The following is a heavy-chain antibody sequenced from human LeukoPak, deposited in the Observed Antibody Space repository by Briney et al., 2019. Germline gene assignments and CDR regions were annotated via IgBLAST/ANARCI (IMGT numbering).Heavy chain of an antibody. CDR3: ARVGSIAAAGTYDY. CDR1: GFTLSDYY. V-gene: IGHV3-11*06. CDR2: ISGSGSPA. Sequence: GGSLRLSCAASGFTLSDYYMTWIRQAPGKGLEWISYISGSGSPAIYADSVKGRFTISRDNAKNSLYLQMDSLRAEDTAVYYCARVGSIAAAGTYDYWGQGTLVTVSS. D-gene: IGHD6-13*01. J-gene: IGHJ4*02.